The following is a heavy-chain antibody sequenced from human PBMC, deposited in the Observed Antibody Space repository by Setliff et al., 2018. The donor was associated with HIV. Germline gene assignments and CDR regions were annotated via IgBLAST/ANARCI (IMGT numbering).Heavy chain of an antibody. J-gene: IGHJ3*02. CDR3: AATVVNGAFDI. V-gene: IGHV4-39*07. D-gene: IGHD4-17*01. Sequence: SETLSLTCTVSGGSISSSSYYWGWIRQPPGKGLEWIGSIYYSGSTYYNPSLKSRVSISVDTSKKYFSLRLSSVTAADTAIYYCAATVVNGAFDIWGQGTMVTVSS. CDR2: IYYSGST. CDR1: GGSISSSSYY.